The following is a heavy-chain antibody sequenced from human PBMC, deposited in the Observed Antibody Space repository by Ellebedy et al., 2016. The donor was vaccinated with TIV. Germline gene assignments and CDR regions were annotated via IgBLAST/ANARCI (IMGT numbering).Heavy chain of an antibody. CDR1: GFTFSSYA. CDR2: ISGSGGST. D-gene: IGHD1-26*01. CDR3: ARVMRELPGPTFDY. Sequence: GESLKISCAASGFTFSSYAMSWVRQAPGKGLEWVSAISGSGGSTYYADSVKGRFTISRDNSKNTLYLQMNSLRAEDTAVYYCARVMRELPGPTFDYWGQGTLVAVSS. V-gene: IGHV3-23*01. J-gene: IGHJ4*02.